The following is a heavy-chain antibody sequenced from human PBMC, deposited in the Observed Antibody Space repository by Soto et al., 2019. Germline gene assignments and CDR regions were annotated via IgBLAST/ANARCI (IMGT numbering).Heavy chain of an antibody. Sequence: EVQLLESGGGLVQPGGSLRLSCAASGFTFSSYAMSWVRQAPGKGLEWVSAISGSTIWYADSVKGRLTISRDNAGNSLYLQMNSLRGEDTALYYCARATYSSSYYFDSWGQGTLVTVSS. J-gene: IGHJ4*02. CDR1: GFTFSSYA. V-gene: IGHV3-23*01. CDR2: ISGSTI. CDR3: ARATYSSSYYFDS. D-gene: IGHD6-6*01.